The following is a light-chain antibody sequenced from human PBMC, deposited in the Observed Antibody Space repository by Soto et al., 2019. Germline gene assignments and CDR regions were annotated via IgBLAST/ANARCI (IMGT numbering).Light chain of an antibody. CDR3: SSYTTSSTYV. CDR2: DVA. V-gene: IGLV2-14*01. CDR1: STDVGRYNY. J-gene: IGLJ1*01. Sequence: QSVLTQPASVSGSPGQPITISCTGNSTDVGRYNYVSWYQQHPGKAPKLMIYDVANRPSGVSNRFSGSKSGITASLTISGIKDEDEAGQYCSSYTTSSTYVFGTGTKVTVL.